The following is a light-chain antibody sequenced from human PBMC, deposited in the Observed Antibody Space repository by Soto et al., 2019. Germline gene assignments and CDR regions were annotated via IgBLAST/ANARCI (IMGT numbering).Light chain of an antibody. Sequence: TXSLSPGERATLSCRASQSVSSYLAWYQQKPGQAPRLLIYDASVRATGIPARFSGSGSGTDFTLTISSLEPEDFAVYYCQQRSNWLFGGGTKVEIK. CDR2: DAS. CDR3: QQRSNWL. CDR1: QSVSSY. V-gene: IGKV3-11*01. J-gene: IGKJ4*01.